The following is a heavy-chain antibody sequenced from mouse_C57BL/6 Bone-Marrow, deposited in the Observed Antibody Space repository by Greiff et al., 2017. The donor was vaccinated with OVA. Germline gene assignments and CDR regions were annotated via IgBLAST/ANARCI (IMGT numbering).Heavy chain of an antibody. D-gene: IGHD2-5*01. CDR2: ISYDGSN. Sequence: VQLQQSGPGLVKPSQSLSLTCSVTGYSITSGYYWNWIRQFPGNKLEWMGYISYDGSNNYNPSLKNRISITRDTSKNQFFLKLNSVTTEDTATYYGASHYSNAWFAYWGQGTLVTVSA. J-gene: IGHJ3*01. V-gene: IGHV3-6*01. CDR1: GYSITSGYY. CDR3: ASHYSNAWFAY.